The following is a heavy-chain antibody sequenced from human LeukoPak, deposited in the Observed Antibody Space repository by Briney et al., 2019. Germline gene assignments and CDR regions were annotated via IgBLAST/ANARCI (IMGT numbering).Heavy chain of an antibody. CDR1: GGSISSYY. V-gene: IGHV4-59*08. CDR2: IHYTGTI. D-gene: IGHD1-14*01. J-gene: IGHJ4*02. CDR3: ARVPERSPDF. Sequence: SETLSLTCTVSGGSISSYYWSWIRQPPGKGLEWIGNIHYTGTISYNPSLKSRIIISLDTSNSQFYLKLRSLTAADTAVYSCARVPERSPDFWSPGTLVTVSS.